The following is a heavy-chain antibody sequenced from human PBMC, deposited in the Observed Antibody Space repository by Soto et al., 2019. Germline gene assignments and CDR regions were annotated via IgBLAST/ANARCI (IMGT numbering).Heavy chain of an antibody. J-gene: IGHJ4*02. CDR3: AKARSLSCAGGSCSFDY. D-gene: IGHD2-8*02. CDR1: GFTFSRYA. Sequence: PGGSLRLSCAASGFTFSRYAMSWVRQAPGMGLEWVSGIIGSGVTTSYADSVKGRFTISRDNSKNTLYLEMNSLRAEDAAVYYCAKARSLSCAGGSCSFDYWGQGALVTVSS. V-gene: IGHV3-23*01. CDR2: IIGSGVTT.